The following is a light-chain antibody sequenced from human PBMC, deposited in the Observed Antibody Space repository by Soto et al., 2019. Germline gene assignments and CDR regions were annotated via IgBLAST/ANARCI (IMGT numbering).Light chain of an antibody. Sequence: SYELTQPPSVPVAPGQTARITCGGNNIGSKSVHWYQQRPGQAPVLVICDDSVRPSGIPERFSGSNSGNTATLTVSRVVAGDEADYYCQVWDTSSDHYVFGTGTKLTVL. CDR3: QVWDTSSDHYV. CDR1: NIGSKS. J-gene: IGLJ1*01. V-gene: IGLV3-21*02. CDR2: DDS.